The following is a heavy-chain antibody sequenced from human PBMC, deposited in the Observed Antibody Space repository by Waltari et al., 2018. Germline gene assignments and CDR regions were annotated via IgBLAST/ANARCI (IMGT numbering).Heavy chain of an antibody. V-gene: IGHV4-39*07. CDR3: ARDPQPKGYYYGMDV. CDR1: GGSISSSRYS. CDR2: IYYSGST. Sequence: QLQLQESGPGLVKPSETLSLTCTVSGGSISSSRYSWGWIRQPPGKGLEWIGSIYYSGSTYYNPSLKSRVTISVDTSKNQFSLKLSSVTAADTAVYYCARDPQPKGYYYGMDVWGQGTTVTVSS. J-gene: IGHJ6*02. D-gene: IGHD2-2*01.